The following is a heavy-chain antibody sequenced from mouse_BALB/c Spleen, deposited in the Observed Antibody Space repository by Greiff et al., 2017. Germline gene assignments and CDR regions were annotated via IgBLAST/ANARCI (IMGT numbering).Heavy chain of an antibody. D-gene: IGHD2-4*01. CDR2: INPGSGGT. CDR3: ARSYDYDDYAMDY. Sequence: QVQLQQSGAELVRPGTSVKVSCKASGYAFTNYLIEWVKQRPGQGLEWIGVINPGSGGTNYNEKFKGKATLTADKSSSTAYMRLSSLTSDDSAVYFCARSYDYDDYAMDYWGQGTSVTVSS. V-gene: IGHV1-54*01. J-gene: IGHJ4*01. CDR1: GYAFTNYL.